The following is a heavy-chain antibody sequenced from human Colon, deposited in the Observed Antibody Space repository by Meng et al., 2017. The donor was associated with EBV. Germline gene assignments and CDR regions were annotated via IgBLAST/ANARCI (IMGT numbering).Heavy chain of an antibody. Sequence: QVQMVTSGSELKKPGASVNGSCKASGYTFSTYTINWVRQAHGRGLEWMGWISTNTGTPTYTQGFTGRFVFSLDTSVSTAYLQISSLKAEDTAVYYCARGGNFDPWGQGTLVTVSS. D-gene: IGHD2/OR15-2a*01. CDR1: GYTFSTYT. CDR2: ISTNTGTP. J-gene: IGHJ5*02. V-gene: IGHV7-4-1*02. CDR3: ARGGNFDP.